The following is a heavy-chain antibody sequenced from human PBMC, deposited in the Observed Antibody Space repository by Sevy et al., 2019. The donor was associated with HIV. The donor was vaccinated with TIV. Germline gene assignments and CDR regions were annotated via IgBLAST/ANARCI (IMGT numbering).Heavy chain of an antibody. D-gene: IGHD5-12*01. CDR3: ARGWVYSGYDYLGELNFDY. V-gene: IGHV3-48*02. Sequence: GGSLRLSCAASGFTFSSYSMNWVRQAPGKGLEWVSYISSSSSTIYYADSVKGRFTISRDNAKNSLYLQMNSLRDEETAVYYCARGWVYSGYDYLGELNFDYWGQGTLVTVSS. CDR1: GFTFSSYS. J-gene: IGHJ4*02. CDR2: ISSSSSTI.